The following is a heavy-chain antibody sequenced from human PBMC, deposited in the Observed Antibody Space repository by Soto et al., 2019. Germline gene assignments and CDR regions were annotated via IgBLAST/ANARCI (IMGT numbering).Heavy chain of an antibody. V-gene: IGHV1-69*01. D-gene: IGHD1-26*01. CDR2: IIPIFGTA. J-gene: IGHJ3*02. CDR1: GGTFSSYA. Sequence: QVQLVQSGAEVKKPGSSVKVSCKASGGTFSSYAISWVRQAPGQGLEWVGGIIPIFGTANYAQKFQGRVTITADESTSTAYMELSILRSEDTAVYYCAREIATEEGAFDIWGQGTMVTVSS. CDR3: AREIATEEGAFDI.